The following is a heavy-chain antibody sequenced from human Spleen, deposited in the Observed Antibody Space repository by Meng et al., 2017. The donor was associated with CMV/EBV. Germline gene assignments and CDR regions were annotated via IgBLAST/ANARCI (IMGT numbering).Heavy chain of an antibody. CDR3: ARVQVLLWFGELSTPGGMDV. D-gene: IGHD3-10*01. Sequence: ASVKVSCKASGYTFTGYYMHWVRQAPGQGLEWMGWINPNSGGTNYAQKFQGRVTMTRDTSISTAYMELSRLRSDDTAVYYCARVQVLLWFGELSTPGGMDVWGQGTTVTVSS. J-gene: IGHJ6*02. CDR1: GYTFTGYY. V-gene: IGHV1-2*02. CDR2: INPNSGGT.